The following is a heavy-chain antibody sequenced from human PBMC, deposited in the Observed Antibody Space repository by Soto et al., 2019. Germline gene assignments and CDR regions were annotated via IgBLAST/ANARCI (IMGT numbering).Heavy chain of an antibody. CDR2: TYYKSKWNN. CDR1: GDIVSSNSPA. J-gene: IGHJ4*02. D-gene: IGHD2-2*01. CDR3: ARGDQAFEY. V-gene: IGHV6-1*01. Sequence: SQTLSLTCAISGDIVSSNSPAWNWIRQSPSRGLEWLGRTYYKSKWNNNYAVSVKSRISINADTSKNQFSLHLNSVTPEDTAVYYCARGDQAFEYWGQGTLVTVSS.